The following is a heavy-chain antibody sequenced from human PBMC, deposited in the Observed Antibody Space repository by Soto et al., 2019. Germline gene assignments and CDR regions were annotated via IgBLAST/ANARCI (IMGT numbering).Heavy chain of an antibody. CDR1: GGTFSSYA. CDR3: ASSGRLLYYYYGMDV. CDR2: IIPIFGTA. J-gene: IGHJ6*02. Sequence: GASVKVSCKASGGTFSSYAISWVRQAPGQGLEWMGGIIPIFGTANYAQKFQGRVTITADESTSTAYMELSSLRSEDTAVYYCASSGRLLYYYYGMDVWGQGTTVTVSS. V-gene: IGHV1-69*13.